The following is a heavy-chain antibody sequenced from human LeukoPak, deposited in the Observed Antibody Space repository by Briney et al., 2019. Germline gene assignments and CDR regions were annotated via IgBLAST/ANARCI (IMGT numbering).Heavy chain of an antibody. J-gene: IGHJ6*03. D-gene: IGHD1-7*01. V-gene: IGHV3-21*01. CDR3: ARDARPWTLELLARYYYYYYMDV. Sequence: GGSLRLSCAASGFTFSSYSMNWVRQAPGKGLEWVSSISSSSSYKYYADSVKGRFTISRDNAKNSLYLQMNSLRAEDTAVYYCARDARPWTLELLARYYYYYYMDVWGKGTTVTVSS. CDR2: ISSSSSYK. CDR1: GFTFSSYS.